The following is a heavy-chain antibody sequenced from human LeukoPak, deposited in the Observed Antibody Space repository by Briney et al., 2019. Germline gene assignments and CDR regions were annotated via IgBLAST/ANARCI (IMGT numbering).Heavy chain of an antibody. CDR3: ARSRSSGPTDAFDI. CDR2: IIPIFGTA. D-gene: IGHD3-22*01. CDR1: GGTFSSYA. J-gene: IGHJ3*02. Sequence: ASVKVSCKASGGTFSSYAISWVRQAPGQGLEWMGGIIPIFGTANYAQKFQGRVTITADESTSTAYMELSSLRSEDTAVYYCARSRSSGPTDAFDIWGQGTMVTVSS. V-gene: IGHV1-69*13.